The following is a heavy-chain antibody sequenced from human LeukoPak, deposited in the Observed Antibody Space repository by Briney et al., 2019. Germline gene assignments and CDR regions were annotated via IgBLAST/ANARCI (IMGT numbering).Heavy chain of an antibody. CDR1: GFTFSTYA. J-gene: IGHJ6*02. CDR3: GKDLCGGDCYPYYCAMDV. CDR2: ITGSGGRT. D-gene: IGHD2-21*02. V-gene: IGHV3-23*01. Sequence: QPGGSLRLSCAASGFTFSTYAMSWVRQAPGKGLEWVSGITGSGGRTYYADSVKGRFTISRDNSQNTLYLQMNSLRADDTAVYYCGKDLCGGDCYPYYCAMDVWGQGTTVTVSS.